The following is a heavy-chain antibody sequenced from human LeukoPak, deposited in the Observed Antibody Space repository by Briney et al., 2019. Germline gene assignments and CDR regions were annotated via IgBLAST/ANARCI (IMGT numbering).Heavy chain of an antibody. CDR3: ARTLRGFWSGYYNGHFDY. Sequence: SETLSLTCTVSGGSISTSSYYWGWVRQPPGKGLEWIGNIFYSGSTYYSPSLKSRVTISVDTSKNQFSLKLSSVTAADTAVYYCARTLRGFWSGYYNGHFDYWGQGTLVTVSS. J-gene: IGHJ4*02. CDR1: GGSISTSSYY. V-gene: IGHV4-39*07. CDR2: IFYSGST. D-gene: IGHD3-3*01.